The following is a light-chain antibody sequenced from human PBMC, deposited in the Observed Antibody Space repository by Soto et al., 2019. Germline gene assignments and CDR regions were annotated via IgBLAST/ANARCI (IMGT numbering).Light chain of an antibody. CDR1: SSDVGSYNL. CDR2: EVS. V-gene: IGLV2-23*02. Sequence: QSVLTQPASVSGSPGQSITISCIGTSSDVGSYNLVSWYQQHPGKAPKVLIYEVSERPSGVSNRFSGSKSGNTASLTISGLQAEDEAEYYCQSYDSRLSGRLFGGGTKLTVL. CDR3: QSYDSRLSGRL. J-gene: IGLJ2*01.